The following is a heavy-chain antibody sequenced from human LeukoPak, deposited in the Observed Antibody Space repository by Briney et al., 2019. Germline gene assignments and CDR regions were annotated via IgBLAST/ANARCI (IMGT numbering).Heavy chain of an antibody. V-gene: IGHV3-21*01. J-gene: IGHJ5*02. D-gene: IGHD6-19*01. CDR2: IISSSSYI. Sequence: GGSLRLSCAASGFTFSSYSMNWVRQAPGKGLEWVSSIISSSSYIYYADSVKGRFTISRDNAKNSLYLQMNSLRAEDTAVYYCARVDPIAVAGTSVFGFDPWGQGTLVTVSS. CDR1: GFTFSSYS. CDR3: ARVDPIAVAGTSVFGFDP.